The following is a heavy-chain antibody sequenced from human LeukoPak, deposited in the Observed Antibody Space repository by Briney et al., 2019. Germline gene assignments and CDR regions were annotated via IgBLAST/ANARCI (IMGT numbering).Heavy chain of an antibody. CDR3: ARRKGYGSGSYLDY. J-gene: IGHJ4*02. CDR1: GVSISSSNSY. CDR2: IYYSGNT. Sequence: PSETLSLTCTVSGVSISSSNSYWGWIRQPPGKGLEWIGSIYYSGNTYYNASLKSQVSISIDTSKNQFSLRLTSVTAADTAVYYCARRKGYGSGSYLDYWGQGTLVTVSS. V-gene: IGHV4-39*01. D-gene: IGHD3-10*01.